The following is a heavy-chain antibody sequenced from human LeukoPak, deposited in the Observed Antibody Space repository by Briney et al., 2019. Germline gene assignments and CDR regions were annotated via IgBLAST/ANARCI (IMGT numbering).Heavy chain of an antibody. J-gene: IGHJ4*02. CDR3: AKDSRQYCSSTSCSHYFDY. CDR1: GFTFSGYA. D-gene: IGHD2-2*01. CDR2: ISGGGGVT. Sequence: PGGSLRLSCAASGFTFSGYAMSWVRQAPGKGLEWVSAISGGGGVTYYADSVKGRFTISRDNSKNTLYLQMNSLRAEDTAVYYCAKDSRQYCSSTSCSHYFDYWGQGTLVTVSS. V-gene: IGHV3-23*01.